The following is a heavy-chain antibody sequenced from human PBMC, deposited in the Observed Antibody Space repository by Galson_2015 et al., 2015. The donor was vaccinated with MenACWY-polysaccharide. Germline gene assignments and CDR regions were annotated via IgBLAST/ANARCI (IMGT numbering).Heavy chain of an antibody. Sequence: SLRLSCAASGFTFSSYGMHWVRQAPGKGLEWVAVIWYDGSNKYYADSVKGRFTISRDNSKNTLYLQMNSLRAEDTAVYYCARDQIGLNCPSPVDYWGQGTLVTVSS. CDR2: IWYDGSNK. CDR3: ARDQIGLNCPSPVDY. J-gene: IGHJ4*02. V-gene: IGHV3-33*01. CDR1: GFTFSSYG. D-gene: IGHD1-1*01.